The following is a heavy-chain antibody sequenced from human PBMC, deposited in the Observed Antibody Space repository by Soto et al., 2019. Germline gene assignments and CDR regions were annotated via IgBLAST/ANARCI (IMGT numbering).Heavy chain of an antibody. CDR1: ADTFTGYT. CDR3: ARSRGSYYSNFDS. Sequence: QVQLVQSGAEVKKPGSSVKVSCKASADTFTGYTVTWVRQAPGQGLEWVGRVIPILGASNFAQKFQGRVTISADKSTDTAYMVLIGLTSEDTAGYYCARSRGSYYSNFDSWGLGTLVTVSS. J-gene: IGHJ4*02. V-gene: IGHV1-69*08. CDR2: VIPILGAS. D-gene: IGHD3-10*01.